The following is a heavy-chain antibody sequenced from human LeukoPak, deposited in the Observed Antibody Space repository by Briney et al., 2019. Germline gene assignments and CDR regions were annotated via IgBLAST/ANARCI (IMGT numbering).Heavy chain of an antibody. J-gene: IGHJ4*02. CDR2: IIPIFGTA. CDR1: GGTFSSYA. CDR3: ARGVGRLGELSLYYGRPSFFDY. V-gene: IGHV1-69*13. D-gene: IGHD3-16*02. Sequence: SVKVSCKASGGTFSSYAISWVRQAPGQGLEWMGGIIPIFGTANYAQKFQGRVTITADESTSTAYMELSSLRSEDTAVYYCARGVGRLGELSLYYGRPSFFDYWGQGTLVTVSS.